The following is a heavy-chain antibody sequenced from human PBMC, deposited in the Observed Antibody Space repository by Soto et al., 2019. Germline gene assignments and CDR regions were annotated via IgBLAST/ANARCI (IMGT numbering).Heavy chain of an antibody. J-gene: IGHJ5*02. V-gene: IGHV1-2*02. CDR3: ARGERIWIVRVIKRLDP. CDR2: IIPDSGAT. Sequence: ASVKVSCKASGYTFTGYYIHWVRQAPGQGLEWMGWIIPDSGATNYTQKFQGRVTMTSETSTNTAFLELSRLRSDDTSVYFCARGERIWIVRVIKRLDPWGEGTLFTVSS. D-gene: IGHD1-26*01. CDR1: GYTFTGYY.